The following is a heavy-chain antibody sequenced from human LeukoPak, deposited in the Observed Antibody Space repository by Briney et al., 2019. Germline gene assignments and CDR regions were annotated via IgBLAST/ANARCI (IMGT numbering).Heavy chain of an antibody. Sequence: SETLSLTCTVSGGSISSGGYYWSWIRQHPGKGLEWIGYIYYSGSTYYNPSLKSRVTITVDTSKNQFSLKLSSVTAADTAVYYCARFSIQLWHYYFDYWGQGTLVTVST. CDR2: IYYSGST. D-gene: IGHD5-18*01. CDR1: GGSISSGGYY. J-gene: IGHJ4*02. V-gene: IGHV4-31*03. CDR3: ARFSIQLWHYYFDY.